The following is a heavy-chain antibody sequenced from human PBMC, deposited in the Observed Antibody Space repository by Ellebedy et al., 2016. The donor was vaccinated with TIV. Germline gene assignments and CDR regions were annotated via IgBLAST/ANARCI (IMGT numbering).Heavy chain of an antibody. Sequence: SETLSLTCTVSGGSISSYYWSWIRQPPGKGLEWIGYIYYSGSTNYNPSLKSRVTISVDTSKNQFSLKLTSVTAADTAVYYCARQYYDSPNSAFDIWGQGTMVTVSS. V-gene: IGHV4-59*01. CDR1: GGSISSYY. J-gene: IGHJ3*02. D-gene: IGHD3-22*01. CDR2: IYYSGST. CDR3: ARQYYDSPNSAFDI.